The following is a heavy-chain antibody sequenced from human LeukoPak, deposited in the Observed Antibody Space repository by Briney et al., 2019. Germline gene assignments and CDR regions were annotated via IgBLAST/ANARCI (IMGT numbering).Heavy chain of an antibody. CDR2: INPNSGGT. V-gene: IGHV1-2*04. J-gene: IGHJ6*03. CDR3: ARGPRFLEWLFQGYYMDV. Sequence: ASVKVSCKASGYTFTGCYMHWVRQAPGQGLEWMGWINPNSGGTNYAQKFQGWVTMTRDTSISTAYMELSRLRSDDTAVYYCARGPRFLEWLFQGYYMDVWGKGTPVTVSS. D-gene: IGHD3-3*01. CDR1: GYTFTGCY.